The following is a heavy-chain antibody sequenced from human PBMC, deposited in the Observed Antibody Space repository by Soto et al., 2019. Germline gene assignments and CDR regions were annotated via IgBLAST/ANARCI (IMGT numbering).Heavy chain of an antibody. Sequence: QVQLQESGPGLVKPSQTLSLTCTVSGGSISSGGYYWSWIRQHPGKGLEWIGYIYYSGSTYYNPSLRSRVTISVDTSKNQFSLKLSSVTAADTAVYYCARVGQLEPTPGYSDNGMDVWGQGTTVTVSS. V-gene: IGHV4-31*03. CDR2: IYYSGST. D-gene: IGHD1-1*01. J-gene: IGHJ6*02. CDR1: GGSISSGGYY. CDR3: ARVGQLEPTPGYSDNGMDV.